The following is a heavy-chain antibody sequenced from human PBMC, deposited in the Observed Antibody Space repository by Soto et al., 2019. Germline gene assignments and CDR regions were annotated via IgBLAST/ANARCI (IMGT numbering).Heavy chain of an antibody. CDR1: GFTFSSYS. D-gene: IGHD2-15*01. CDR3: ARGSGELLIYYYYGMDV. V-gene: IGHV3-48*02. J-gene: IGHJ6*02. Sequence: GGSLRLSCAASGFTFSSYSMNWVRQAPGKGLEWVSYISSSSSTIYYADSVKGRFTISRDNAKNSLYLQMNSLRDEDTAVYYCARGSGELLIYYYYGMDVWGQGTTVTVSS. CDR2: ISSSSSTI.